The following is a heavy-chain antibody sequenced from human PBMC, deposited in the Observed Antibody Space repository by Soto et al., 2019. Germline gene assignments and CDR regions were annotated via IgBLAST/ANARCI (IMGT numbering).Heavy chain of an antibody. CDR3: AKDRPYYYDSSGYRDFDY. CDR2: ISGSGGST. D-gene: IGHD3-22*01. Sequence: PGGSLRLSCAASGFTFSSYAMSWVRQAPGKGLEWVSAISGSGGSTYYADSVKGRFTISRDNSKNTLYLQMNSLRAEDTAVYYCAKDRPYYYDSSGYRDFDYWGQGTLVTVSS. V-gene: IGHV3-23*01. J-gene: IGHJ4*02. CDR1: GFTFSSYA.